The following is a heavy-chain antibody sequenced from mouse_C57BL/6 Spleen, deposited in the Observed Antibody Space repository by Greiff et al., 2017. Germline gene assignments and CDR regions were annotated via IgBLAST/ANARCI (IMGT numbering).Heavy chain of an antibody. CDR2: IHPNSGST. CDR1: GYTFTSYW. Sequence: QVQLQQPGAELVKPGASVKLSCKASGYTFTSYWMHWVKQRPGQGLEWIGMIHPNSGSTNYNEKFKSKATLTVDKSSRTASMQLSSLTSEDSAVYYCERKENNYVWYFDVWGTGTTVTVSA. V-gene: IGHV1-64*01. D-gene: IGHD5-2*01. CDR3: ERKENNYVWYFDV. J-gene: IGHJ1*03.